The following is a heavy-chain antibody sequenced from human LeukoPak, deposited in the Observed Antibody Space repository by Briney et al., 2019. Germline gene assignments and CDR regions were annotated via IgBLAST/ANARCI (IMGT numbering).Heavy chain of an antibody. Sequence: GGSLRLSCAASGFTFSSYGMHWVRQAPGKGLEWVAVISNDAGNKYYADSVKGRFTISRDNSKNTLYLQMNSLRAQDTAVYYCARGALLGYCSGGSCYSRGLGYWGQGTLVTVSS. D-gene: IGHD2-15*01. CDR1: GFTFSSYG. J-gene: IGHJ4*02. CDR3: ARGALLGYCSGGSCYSRGLGY. V-gene: IGHV3-30*03. CDR2: ISNDAGNK.